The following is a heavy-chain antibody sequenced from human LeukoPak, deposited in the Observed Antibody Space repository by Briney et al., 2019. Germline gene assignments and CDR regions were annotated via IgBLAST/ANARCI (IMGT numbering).Heavy chain of an antibody. V-gene: IGHV3-30*18. D-gene: IGHD4-17*01. CDR2: ISYDGSNK. CDR1: GFTFSSYG. J-gene: IGHJ4*02. Sequence: PGGSLRLSCAASGFTFSSYGMHWVRQAPGKGLEWVAVISYDGSNKYYADSVKGRFTISRDNSKNTLYLQMNSLRAGDTAVYYCAKVGGTDYGDPFDYWGQGTLVTVSS. CDR3: AKVGGTDYGDPFDY.